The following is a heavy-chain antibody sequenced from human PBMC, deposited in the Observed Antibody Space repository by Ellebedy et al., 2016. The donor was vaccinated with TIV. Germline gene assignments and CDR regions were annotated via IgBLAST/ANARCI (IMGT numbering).Heavy chain of an antibody. CDR2: LNVDGTFT. CDR3: VGFGVFNL. D-gene: IGHD3-3*01. CDR1: GFTFSSYY. V-gene: IGHV3-74*01. Sequence: GESLKISCAASGFTFSSYYMHWVRQAPGKGLVCVSRLNVDGTFTSYADSVKGRFTISRENAKNALFLQMDGLRVDDSAVYYCVGFGVFNLWGQGAPVTVSS. J-gene: IGHJ5*02.